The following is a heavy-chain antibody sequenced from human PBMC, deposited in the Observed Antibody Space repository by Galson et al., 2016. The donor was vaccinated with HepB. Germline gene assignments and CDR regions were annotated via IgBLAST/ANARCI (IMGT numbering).Heavy chain of an antibody. J-gene: IGHJ6*02. Sequence: CKASGYTFASYDITWVRQATGQGLEWMGWMSPDSGKTGYAQKFAGRVTMTRNTSMTSAYMELSRLRSDDTAVYYCARGKLLWVGELSKDYYYGMDVWGQGTTVTVSS. CDR1: GYTFASYD. D-gene: IGHD3-10*01. CDR3: ARGKLLWVGELSKDYYYGMDV. CDR2: MSPDSGKT. V-gene: IGHV1-8*01.